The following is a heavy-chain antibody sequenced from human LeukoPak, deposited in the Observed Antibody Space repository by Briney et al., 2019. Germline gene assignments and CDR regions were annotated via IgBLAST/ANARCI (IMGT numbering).Heavy chain of an antibody. D-gene: IGHD6-19*01. CDR1: GGSISSYY. J-gene: IGHJ4*02. CDR2: IYYSGST. V-gene: IGHV4-59*01. CDR3: AIGYSSGWPIDY. Sequence: SETLSLTCTVSGGSISSYYWSWIRQPPGKGLEWIGCIYYSGSTNYNPSLKSRVTISVDTSKNQFSLKLSSVTAADTAVYYCAIGYSSGWPIDYWGQGTLVTVSS.